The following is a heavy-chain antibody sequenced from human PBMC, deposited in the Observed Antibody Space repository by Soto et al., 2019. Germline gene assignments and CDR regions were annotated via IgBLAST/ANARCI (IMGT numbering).Heavy chain of an antibody. CDR1: GFTFSSYA. V-gene: IGHV3-23*01. CDR2: ISGSGGST. Sequence: EVQLLESGGGLVQPGGSLRLSCAASGFTFSSYAMSWVRQAPGKGLEWVSAISGSGGSTYYADSVKGRFTISRDNSKNTLYLRMNSLRAEDTAVYYCAKDWVVVAATPYCFDYWGQGTLVTVSS. J-gene: IGHJ4*02. D-gene: IGHD2-15*01. CDR3: AKDWVVVAATPYCFDY.